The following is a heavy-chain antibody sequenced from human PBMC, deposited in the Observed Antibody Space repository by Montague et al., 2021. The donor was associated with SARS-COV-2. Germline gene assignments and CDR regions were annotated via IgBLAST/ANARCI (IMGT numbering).Heavy chain of an antibody. Sequence: RRRYADSVKGRFTISRDNAKNTLYLQMNSLRAEDTAVYYCARDGLIVAVGYYFDSWCQGILFTASS. J-gene: IGHJ4*02. CDR3: ARDGLIVAVGYYFDS. V-gene: IGHV3-74*01. CDR2: RR. D-gene: IGHD3-22*01.